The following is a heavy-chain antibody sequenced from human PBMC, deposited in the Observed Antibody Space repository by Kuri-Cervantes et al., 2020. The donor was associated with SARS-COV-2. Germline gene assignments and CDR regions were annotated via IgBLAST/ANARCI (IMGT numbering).Heavy chain of an antibody. CDR2: INPNSGGT. CDR1: GYTFTGYY. CDR3: AFSSMVRGGKFDY. D-gene: IGHD3-10*01. Sequence: ASVKVSCKASGYTFTGYYMHWVRQAPGQGLEWMGWINPNSGGTNYAQKLQGRVTMTTDTSTSTAYMELRSLRSDDTAVYYCAFSSMVRGGKFDYWGQGTLVTVSS. J-gene: IGHJ4*02. V-gene: IGHV1-2*02.